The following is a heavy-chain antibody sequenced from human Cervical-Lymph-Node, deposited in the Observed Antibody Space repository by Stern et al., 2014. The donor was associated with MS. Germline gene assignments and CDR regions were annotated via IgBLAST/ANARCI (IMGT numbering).Heavy chain of an antibody. CDR2: ITPMFGTS. CDR1: GGTFSSLS. V-gene: IGHV1-69*01. J-gene: IGHJ4*02. CDR3: ARDQGGIAAH. D-gene: IGHD6-13*01. Sequence: QVQLVQSGAELKKPGSSVKVSCKASGGTFSSLSVSWVRRAPGHGLEWLGVITPMFGTSTYVQKFQDRLTSIADESTETVYMTLSGLRSEDTAVYYCARDQGGIAAHWGQGTLVTVSS.